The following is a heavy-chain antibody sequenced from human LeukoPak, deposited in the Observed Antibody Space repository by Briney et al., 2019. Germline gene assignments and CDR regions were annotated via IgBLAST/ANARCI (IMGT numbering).Heavy chain of an antibody. Sequence: SETLSLTCTVSGYSISSGYYWGWIRQPPGKGLEWIGSIYHSGSTYYNPSLKSRVTISVDTSKNQFSLKLSSVTAADTAVYYCARTVAGPYNWFDPWGQGTLVTVSS. CDR2: IYHSGST. CDR3: ARTVAGPYNWFDP. J-gene: IGHJ5*02. V-gene: IGHV4-38-2*02. D-gene: IGHD6-19*01. CDR1: GYSISSGYY.